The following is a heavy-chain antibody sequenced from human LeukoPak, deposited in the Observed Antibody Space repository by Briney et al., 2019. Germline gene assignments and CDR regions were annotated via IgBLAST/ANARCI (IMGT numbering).Heavy chain of an antibody. Sequence: GRSLSLSCAASGFTFSSFVMHWVRQAPGKGLEWLASIWFDASNKYYADSVKGRFTISRDNSKNTLYLQMNSLRAEDTAVYYCAKDLSGFQRYGDYWGQGTLVTVSS. D-gene: IGHD2/OR15-2a*01. CDR3: AKDLSGFQRYGDY. CDR1: GFTFSSFV. V-gene: IGHV3-30*02. CDR2: IWFDASNK. J-gene: IGHJ4*02.